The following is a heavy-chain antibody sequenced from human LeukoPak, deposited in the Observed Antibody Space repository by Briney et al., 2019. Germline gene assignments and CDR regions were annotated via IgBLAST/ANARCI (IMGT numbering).Heavy chain of an antibody. V-gene: IGHV3-23*01. Sequence: GGSLRLSCAASGFTFNSYAMSWVRQAPGKGLEWVSAVSGSGDTTFSADSVKGRFTISRDNSKNTLYLQMNSLRAEDTAVYYCAKDQSGPVAGSLHIWGQGTMVTVSS. CDR1: GFTFNSYA. CDR3: AKDQSGPVAGSLHI. J-gene: IGHJ3*02. CDR2: VSGSGDTT. D-gene: IGHD6-19*01.